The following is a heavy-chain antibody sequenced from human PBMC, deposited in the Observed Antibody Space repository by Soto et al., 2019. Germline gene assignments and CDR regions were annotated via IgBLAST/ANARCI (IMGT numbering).Heavy chain of an antibody. CDR2: IYYNGAT. V-gene: IGHV4-59*11. CDR3: VRGMDRKIGLFDL. CDR1: GDSISPHY. Sequence: QKQLHESGPGLVKPSETLSITGTVSGDSISPHYWSWIRQPAGRGLEWLGYIYYNGATNFHPSLKSRLAMSVDTSKKELSLKLTSVTAADTAIYFCVRGMDRKIGLFDLWGQGLLVTVAS. D-gene: IGHD2-8*01. J-gene: IGHJ5*02.